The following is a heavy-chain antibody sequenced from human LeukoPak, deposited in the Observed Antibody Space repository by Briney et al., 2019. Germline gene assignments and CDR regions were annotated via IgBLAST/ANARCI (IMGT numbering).Heavy chain of an antibody. D-gene: IGHD3-10*01. J-gene: IGHJ4*02. Sequence: PGGSLRLSCAASGFTFSSYGMHWVRQAPGKGLEWVPFIRYDGSNKYYADSVKGRFTISRDNSKNTLYLQMNSLRAEDTAVYYCANGLRVRGYSSPAYWGQGTLVTVSS. V-gene: IGHV3-30*02. CDR1: GFTFSSYG. CDR3: ANGLRVRGYSSPAY. CDR2: IRYDGSNK.